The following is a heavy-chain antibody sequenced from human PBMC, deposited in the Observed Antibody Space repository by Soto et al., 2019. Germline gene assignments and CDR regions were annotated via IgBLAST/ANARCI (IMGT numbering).Heavy chain of an antibody. V-gene: IGHV1-18*01. Sequence: QVQLVQSAAEVKKPGASVKVSCQASGYTFIRYGITWVRQAPGQGLEWMGWISPYNDYTFYAQTFRGRLPMTTDTSTRMTDMARRALKSDGTAVYYCARGGYYDNWCGKLSHYGLDVWGQGASVTVSS. CDR3: ARGGYYDNWCGKLSHYGLDV. CDR2: ISPYNDYT. D-gene: IGHD3-22*01. J-gene: IGHJ6*02. CDR1: GYTFIRYG.